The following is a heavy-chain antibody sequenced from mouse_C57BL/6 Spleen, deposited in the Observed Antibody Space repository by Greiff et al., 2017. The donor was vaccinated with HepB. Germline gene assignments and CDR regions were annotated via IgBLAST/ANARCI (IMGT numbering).Heavy chain of an antibody. V-gene: IGHV1-52*01. J-gene: IGHJ3*01. D-gene: IGHD2-4*01. CDR2: IDPSDSET. CDR3: ARSYYDYDGGRFAY. Sequence: QVQLQQPGAELVRPGSSVKLSCKASGYTFTSYWMHWVKQRPIQGLEWIGNIDPSDSETHYNQKFKDKATLTVDKSSSTAYMQLSSLTSEDSAVYYCARSYYDYDGGRFAYWGQGTLVTVSA. CDR1: GYTFTSYW.